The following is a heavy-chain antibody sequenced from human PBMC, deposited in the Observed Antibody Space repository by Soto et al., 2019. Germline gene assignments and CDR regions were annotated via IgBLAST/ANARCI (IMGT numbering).Heavy chain of an antibody. CDR3: ATADGFGVVTPFFEY. J-gene: IGHJ4*02. CDR1: GGSISSRSHY. D-gene: IGHD3-3*01. CDR2: SYHRGST. Sequence: QLQLQESGPGLVKPSETLSLTCTVSGGSISSRSHYWGWIRPSPGKHLERVGSSYHRGSTHYNPSLKARVTISVDTSKNQVSLKVYSMTAADTAVYYCATADGFGVVTPFFEYWGQGILVTVSS. V-gene: IGHV4-39*01.